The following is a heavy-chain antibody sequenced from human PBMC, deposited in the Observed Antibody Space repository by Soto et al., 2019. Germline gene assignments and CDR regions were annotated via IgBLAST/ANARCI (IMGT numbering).Heavy chain of an antibody. D-gene: IGHD5-12*01. Sequence: PSETLSLTCTVSGGSVNSDGYYWSWIRQHPEKGLEWIGYIHYSGATYYKPSLKSQLTISVDTSKNQFSLQLSSVISADTALYYCARESYSFGRAFDIWGQGTLVTAPQ. V-gene: IGHV4-31*01. CDR2: IHYSGAT. CDR1: GGSVNSDGYY. CDR3: ARESYSFGRAFDI. J-gene: IGHJ4*02.